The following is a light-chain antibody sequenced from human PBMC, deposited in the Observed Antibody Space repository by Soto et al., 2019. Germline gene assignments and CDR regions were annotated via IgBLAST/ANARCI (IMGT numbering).Light chain of an antibody. J-gene: IGKJ5*01. Sequence: EIVLTQSPGTLSLSPGERATLSCRASQSVSSSYLAWYQQKPGQAPRLLIYGASSRATGIPDRFSGSGSGTDFTLTISRLEPEDFAVYYCQPKAFGQGTRLEIK. V-gene: IGKV3-20*01. CDR2: GAS. CDR3: QPKA. CDR1: QSVSSSY.